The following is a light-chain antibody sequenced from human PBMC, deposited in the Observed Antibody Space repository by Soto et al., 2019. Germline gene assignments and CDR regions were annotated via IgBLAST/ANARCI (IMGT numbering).Light chain of an antibody. V-gene: IGKV1-39*01. CDR1: QSISSY. J-gene: IGKJ1*01. CDR3: QQYSSLWS. Sequence: DIQMTQSPSSLSASVGDRVTITCRASQSISSYLNWYQQKPGKAPKLLIYAASSLQSGVPSRFSGSGSGTDFTLTIDSLQPDDFATYYCQQYSSLWSFGPGTKVHIK. CDR2: AAS.